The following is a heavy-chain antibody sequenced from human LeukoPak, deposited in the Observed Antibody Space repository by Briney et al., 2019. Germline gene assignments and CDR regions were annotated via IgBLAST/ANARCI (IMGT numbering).Heavy chain of an antibody. V-gene: IGHV5-51*01. J-gene: IGHJ4*02. D-gene: IGHD1-7*01. Sequence: GESLKISCKGSGYTFTRHWIGWVRQMPGKGLEWMGIIYPDDSDTTYSPSFQGQVTISADKSISTAYMQWSSLKASDTAMYYCARYNWNFGGFDYWGQGTLVTVSS. CDR3: ARYNWNFGGFDY. CDR1: GYTFTRHW. CDR2: IYPDDSDT.